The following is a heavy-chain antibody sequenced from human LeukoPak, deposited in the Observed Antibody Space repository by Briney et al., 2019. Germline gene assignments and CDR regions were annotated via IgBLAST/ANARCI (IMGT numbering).Heavy chain of an antibody. V-gene: IGHV3-33*01. D-gene: IGHD2-2*01. CDR2: IWYDGSNK. Sequence: GRSLRLSCAAPGFTFSSYVMHWVRQAPGKGLEWVAVIWYDGSNKYYVDSVKGRFTISRDNSKNTLFLQMNSLRAEDTAVYYCARDQTSCSSTSCFADYWGQGTLVTVSS. CDR1: GFTFSSYV. CDR3: ARDQTSCSSTSCFADY. J-gene: IGHJ4*02.